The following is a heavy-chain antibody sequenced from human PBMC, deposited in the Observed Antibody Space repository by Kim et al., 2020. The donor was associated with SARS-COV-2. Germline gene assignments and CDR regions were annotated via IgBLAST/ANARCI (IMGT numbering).Heavy chain of an antibody. J-gene: IGHJ6*02. V-gene: IGHV3-53*01. Sequence: GESLKISCAASGFTVSSNYMSWVRQAPGKGLEWVSVIYSGGSTYYADSVKGRFTISRDNSKNTLYLQMNSLRAEDTAVYYCARSFPDYGMDVWGQGTTVT. CDR1: GFTVSSNY. CDR3: ARSFPDYGMDV. CDR2: IYSGGST.